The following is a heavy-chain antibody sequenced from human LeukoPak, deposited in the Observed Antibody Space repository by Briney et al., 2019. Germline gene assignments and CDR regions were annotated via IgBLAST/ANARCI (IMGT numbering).Heavy chain of an antibody. Sequence: SETLSLTCTVSGGSISTSNYYWGWIRQPPGKGLEWIGNIFYSGSTYYSPSLKSRVTISLDTSKNQFSLKLSSVTAADTAVYYCARGGQQLQYYFDYWGQGTLVTVSS. CDR1: GGSISTSNYY. D-gene: IGHD6-13*01. J-gene: IGHJ4*02. CDR3: ARGGQQLQYYFDY. V-gene: IGHV4-39*07. CDR2: IFYSGST.